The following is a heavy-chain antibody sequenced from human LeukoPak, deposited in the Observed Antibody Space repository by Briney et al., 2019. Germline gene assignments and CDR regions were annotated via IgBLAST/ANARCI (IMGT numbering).Heavy chain of an antibody. D-gene: IGHD3-10*01. CDR3: AKVSSGGYGYFDP. Sequence: SETLSLTCTVSRASVTTYYWSWIRQPPGEGLEWIGYIYYSGSTKYNPSLKSRVTISVDTSKNQFSLRLSSVTAADTAVYYCAKVSSGGYGYFDPWGRGTLVTVSS. V-gene: IGHV4-59*02. CDR1: RASVTTYY. CDR2: IYYSGST. J-gene: IGHJ2*01.